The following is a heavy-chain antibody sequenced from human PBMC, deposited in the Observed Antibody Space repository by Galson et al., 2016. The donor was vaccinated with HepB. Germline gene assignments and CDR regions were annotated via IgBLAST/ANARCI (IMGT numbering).Heavy chain of an antibody. CDR2: ISAYNGKT. Sequence: SCKASGFILTSYGITWVRQAPGQGLEWMGWISAYNGKTEFAQKMQDRLILTTDASTTTAHMELRSLKSDDTALYYCARAGDAFDMWGQGTMVTVSS. CDR3: ARAGDAFDM. V-gene: IGHV1-18*04. J-gene: IGHJ3*02. CDR1: GFILTSYG.